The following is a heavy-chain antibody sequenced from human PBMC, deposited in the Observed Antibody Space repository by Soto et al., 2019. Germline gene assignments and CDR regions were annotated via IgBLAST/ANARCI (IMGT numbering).Heavy chain of an antibody. D-gene: IGHD3-16*01. CDR2: VHSSVSI. V-gene: IGHV4-61*01. J-gene: IGHJ5*02. Sequence: SETLSLTSTVSGGSFSNDNFYWSWIRQPPGKGLEWIGYVHSSVSINYSPSLERRVAISVDTSRNQFSLRLSSVTAADTAVYYCARGRTRGQLPSHFDPWGQGTQVTVSS. CDR3: ARGRTRGQLPSHFDP. CDR1: GGSFSNDNFY.